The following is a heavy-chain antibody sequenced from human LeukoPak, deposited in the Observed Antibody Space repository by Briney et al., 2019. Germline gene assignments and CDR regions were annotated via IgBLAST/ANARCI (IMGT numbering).Heavy chain of an antibody. D-gene: IGHD6-13*01. CDR1: GFTFSSYW. V-gene: IGHV3-74*01. CDR3: ARVSSSSWYINWFDP. J-gene: IGHJ5*02. CDR2: INSDGSST. Sequence: PGGSLRLSCAASGFTFSSYWMHWVRQAPGKGLVWVSRINSDGSSTSYADSVKGRFTISRDNAKNTLYLQMNSLRAEDTAVYYCARVSSSSWYINWFDPWGQGTLVTVSS.